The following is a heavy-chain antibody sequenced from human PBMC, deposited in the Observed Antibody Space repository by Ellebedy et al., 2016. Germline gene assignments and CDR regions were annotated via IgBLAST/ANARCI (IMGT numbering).Heavy chain of an antibody. D-gene: IGHD2-15*01. CDR2: IIPIFGTA. J-gene: IGHJ6*02. CDR1: GGTFSSYA. V-gene: IGHV1-69*13. Sequence: ASVKVSCKASGGTFSSYAISWVRQAPGQGLEWMGGIIPIFGTANYAQKFQGRVTITADESTSTAYMELSSLRSEDTAVYYCARPEVVVVAATPYYGMDVWGQGTTVTVSS. CDR3: ARPEVVVVAATPYYGMDV.